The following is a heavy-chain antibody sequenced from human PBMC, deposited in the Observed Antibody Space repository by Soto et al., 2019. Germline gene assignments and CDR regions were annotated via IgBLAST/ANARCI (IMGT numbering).Heavy chain of an antibody. CDR3: ARARITIFGDY. CDR1: GFTFSSYE. Sequence: LRLSCAASGFTFSSYEMNWVRQAPGKGLEWVSYISSSGGTIYYADSVKGRFTISRDNAKNSLYLQMNSLRAEDTAVYYCARARITIFGDYWGQGTLVTVSS. J-gene: IGHJ4*02. V-gene: IGHV3-48*03. D-gene: IGHD3-3*01. CDR2: ISSSGGTI.